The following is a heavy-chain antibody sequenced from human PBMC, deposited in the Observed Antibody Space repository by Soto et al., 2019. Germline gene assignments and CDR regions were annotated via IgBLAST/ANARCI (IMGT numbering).Heavy chain of an antibody. Sequence: GASVKVSCKASGYTFSNFAMHWVRQAPGQRLEWMGWINAGNWNTKYSQKFQGRVTITRDTSASTAYMELSSLRSEDTAVYYCACHGEQDYYDTSGYGWGQGTLVTVSS. CDR1: GYTFSNFA. J-gene: IGHJ1*01. CDR3: ACHGEQDYYDTSGYG. V-gene: IGHV1-3*01. CDR2: INAGNWNT. D-gene: IGHD3-22*01.